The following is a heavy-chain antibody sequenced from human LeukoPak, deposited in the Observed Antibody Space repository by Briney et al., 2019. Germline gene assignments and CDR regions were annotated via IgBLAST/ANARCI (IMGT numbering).Heavy chain of an antibody. Sequence: PGGSLRLSCAASGFTFSNYGMHWIRQAPGKGLEWVGRIRSKANSYATAYAASVKGRFTISRDDSKNTAYLQMNSLKTEDTAVYYCTRPRFSGSYYLFDYWGQGTPVTVSS. J-gene: IGHJ4*02. D-gene: IGHD1-26*01. V-gene: IGHV3-73*01. CDR1: GFTFSNYG. CDR3: TRPRFSGSYYLFDY. CDR2: IRSKANSYAT.